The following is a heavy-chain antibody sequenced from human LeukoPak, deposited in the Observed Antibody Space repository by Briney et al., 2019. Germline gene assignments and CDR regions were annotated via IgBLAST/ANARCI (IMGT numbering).Heavy chain of an antibody. Sequence: GRSLRLSCAASGFSFDDYAMHWVRQAPGKGLEWVSAISGSGGSTYYADSVKGRFTISRDNAKNSLYLQMNSLRVEDTALYHCARVSCSSTSCYMANWFDPWGQGTLVTVSS. CDR3: ARVSCSSTSCYMANWFDP. D-gene: IGHD2-2*02. V-gene: IGHV3-20*01. CDR2: ISGSGGST. CDR1: GFSFDDYA. J-gene: IGHJ5*02.